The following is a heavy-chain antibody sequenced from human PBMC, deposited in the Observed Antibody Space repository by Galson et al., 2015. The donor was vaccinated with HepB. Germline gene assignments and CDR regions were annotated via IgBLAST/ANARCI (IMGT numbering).Heavy chain of an antibody. CDR3: ARGFRNAFDI. V-gene: IGHV6-1*01. CDR1: GDSVSSSGVG. Sequence: CAISGDSVSSSGVGWDWIRQSPSRGLEWLGATYYRSTWHYDYAVSVKSRISLIPDTAKNQFSLQLHPVTPEDTAVYYCARGFRNAFDIWGQGTVVTVSS. CDR2: TYYRSTWHY. J-gene: IGHJ3*02.